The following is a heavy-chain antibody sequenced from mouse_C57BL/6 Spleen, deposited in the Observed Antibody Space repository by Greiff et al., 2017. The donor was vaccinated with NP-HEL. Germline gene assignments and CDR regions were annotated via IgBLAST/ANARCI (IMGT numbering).Heavy chain of an antibody. V-gene: IGHV5-17*01. CDR3: ARRDYDYDAWYFDV. CDR2: ISSGSSTI. Sequence: EVKLVESGGGLVKPGGSLKLSCAASGFTFSDYGMHWVRQAPEKGLEWVAYISSGSSTIYYADTVKGRFTISRDNAKNTLFLQMTSLRSEDTAMYYCARRDYDYDAWYFDVWGTGTTVTVSS. CDR1: GFTFSDYG. J-gene: IGHJ1*03. D-gene: IGHD2-4*01.